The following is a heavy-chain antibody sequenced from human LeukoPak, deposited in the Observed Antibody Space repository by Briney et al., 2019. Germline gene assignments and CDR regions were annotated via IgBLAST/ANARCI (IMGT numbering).Heavy chain of an antibody. V-gene: IGHV1-58*02. J-gene: IGHJ4*02. CDR2: IVVGSGNT. Sequence: SVKVSCKASGFTFTSSAMQWVRQARGQRLEWIGWIVVGSGNTNYAQKFQERVTITRDMSTSTAYMELSSLRSEDTAVYYCAAVVRVAGKPGSSCWCQGTLVTVSS. D-gene: IGHD6-19*01. CDR3: AAVVRVAGKPGSSC. CDR1: GFTFTSSA.